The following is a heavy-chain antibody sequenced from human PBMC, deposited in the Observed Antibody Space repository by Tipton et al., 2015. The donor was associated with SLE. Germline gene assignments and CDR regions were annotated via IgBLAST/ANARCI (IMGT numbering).Heavy chain of an antibody. Sequence: TLSLTCTVSGGSISSYFWSWIRQPPGKGLEWIGYIYYSGSTNYHPSLKSRVTISVDTSKNQFSLKLSSVTAADTAVYYCARSSWYSSSPSEYWGQGTLVTVSS. CDR1: GGSISSYF. D-gene: IGHD6-13*01. CDR2: IYYSGST. J-gene: IGHJ4*02. CDR3: ARSSWYSSSPSEY. V-gene: IGHV4-59*07.